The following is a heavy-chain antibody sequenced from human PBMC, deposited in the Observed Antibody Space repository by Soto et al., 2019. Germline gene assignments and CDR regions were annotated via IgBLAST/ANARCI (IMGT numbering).Heavy chain of an antibody. J-gene: IGHJ6*02. CDR3: ARQSGGYYYYGMDV. CDR1: GGSISDYY. V-gene: IGHV4-59*08. Sequence: PSETLSLTCPVSGGSISDYYWSWIRQPPGKGLEWIGYIYYSGTTNYSPSLKSRVTISVDTSKNQFSLKLSSVTAADSAIYYCARQSGGYYYYGMDVWGQGTTVTVSS. D-gene: IGHD1-26*01. CDR2: IYYSGTT.